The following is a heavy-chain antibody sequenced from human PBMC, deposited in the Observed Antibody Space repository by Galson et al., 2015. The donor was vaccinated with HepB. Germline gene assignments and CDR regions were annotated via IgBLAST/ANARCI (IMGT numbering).Heavy chain of an antibody. V-gene: IGHV3-15*07. CDR1: DFSFTSAW. Sequence: SLRLSCAAPDFSFTSAWMNWVRQAPGKGLEWVGRIKSKLEGGTIEYAGPVKGSFVISRDDSKKVLYLKMNSLKMEDTGFYNCASHGRDWLYIYWYLDVWGEGSPVTVSS. CDR3: ASHGRDWLYIYWYLDV. J-gene: IGHJ2*01. CDR2: IKSKLEGGTI. D-gene: IGHD3/OR15-3a*01.